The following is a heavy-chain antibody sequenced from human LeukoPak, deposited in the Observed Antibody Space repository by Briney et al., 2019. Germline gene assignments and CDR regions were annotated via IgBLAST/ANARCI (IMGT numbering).Heavy chain of an antibody. J-gene: IGHJ4*02. CDR1: GGSISSYI. CDR2: IYTSGST. Sequence: SETLSLTCSVSGGSISSYIWSWIRQPPGKGLEWIGYIYTSGSTDYNPSLKSRVTISVDRSKNQFSLKLNSVTAADTAFYYCARLPGTGGINLWGQGTLVTVSS. V-gene: IGHV4-4*09. D-gene: IGHD3-16*01. CDR3: ARLPGTGGINL.